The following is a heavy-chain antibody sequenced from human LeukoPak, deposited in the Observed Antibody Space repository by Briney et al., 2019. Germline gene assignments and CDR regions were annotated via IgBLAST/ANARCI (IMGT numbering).Heavy chain of an antibody. D-gene: IGHD1-26*01. Sequence: PSETLSLTCSVFGGSISNYYWNWIRQPAGKGLEWIGRVHARVTTKYNPSLNSRVTMSLDTSRNQFSLKLYSVTAADTAVYYCTRGGVPGAGNWFDPWSQGTLVTVSS. J-gene: IGHJ5*02. CDR1: GGSISNYY. V-gene: IGHV4-4*07. CDR2: VHARVTT. CDR3: TRGGVPGAGNWFDP.